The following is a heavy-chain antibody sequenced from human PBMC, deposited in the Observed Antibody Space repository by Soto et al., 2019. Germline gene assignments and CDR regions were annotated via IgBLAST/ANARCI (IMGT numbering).Heavy chain of an antibody. V-gene: IGHV1-69*02. Sequence: QVQLVQSGAEVKKPGSSVKVSCKASGGTFSSYTISWVRQAPGQGLEWMGRIIPILGIANYAQKFQGRVTITADKSTSTAYMELSSLRSEDTAVYYCASQRGTKNYSNYRNNWFDPWGQGTLVTVSS. CDR1: GGTFSSYT. CDR2: IIPILGIA. CDR3: ASQRGTKNYSNYRNNWFDP. D-gene: IGHD4-4*01. J-gene: IGHJ5*02.